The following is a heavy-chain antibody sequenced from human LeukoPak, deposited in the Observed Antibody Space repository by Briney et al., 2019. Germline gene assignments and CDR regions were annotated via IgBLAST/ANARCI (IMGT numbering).Heavy chain of an antibody. CDR2: INHSGST. V-gene: IGHV4-34*01. D-gene: IGHD6-19*01. Sequence: SSETLSLTCAVYGGSFSGYYWSWIRQPPGKGLEWIGEINHSGSTNYNPSLKSRVTISVDTSKNQFSLKLSSVTAADTAVYYCARASIAVAGTAIDYWGQGTLVTVSS. J-gene: IGHJ4*02. CDR3: ARASIAVAGTAIDY. CDR1: GGSFSGYY.